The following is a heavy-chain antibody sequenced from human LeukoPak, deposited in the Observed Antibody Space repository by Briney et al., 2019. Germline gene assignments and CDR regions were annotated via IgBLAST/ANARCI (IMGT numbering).Heavy chain of an antibody. CDR1: GGSTSNYY. J-gene: IGHJ6*02. D-gene: IGHD2-2*01. Sequence: SETLSLTCTVSGGSTSNYYWNWIRQPAGKGLEWIGRLYISGSTKYNPSLESRVTKSVDTSKNQLSLNLESVTAADTAVYDCAVVLWTNRYQHYAMDVWGQGTTVTVSS. CDR2: LYISGST. V-gene: IGHV4-4*07. CDR3: AVVLWTNRYQHYAMDV.